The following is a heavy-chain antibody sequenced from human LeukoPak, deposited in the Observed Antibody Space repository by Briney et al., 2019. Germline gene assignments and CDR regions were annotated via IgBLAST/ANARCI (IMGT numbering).Heavy chain of an antibody. CDR1: GFTFSDYY. J-gene: IGHJ4*02. D-gene: IGHD3-22*01. Sequence: GGSLRLSCAASGFTFSDYYMSWIRQAPGKGLEWVSYISSSSSYTNYADSVKGRFTIFRDNAKNSLYLQMNSLRAEDTAVYYCARGYYYDSSGYPYYFDYWGQGALVTVSS. CDR2: ISSSSSYT. CDR3: ARGYYYDSSGYPYYFDY. V-gene: IGHV3-11*05.